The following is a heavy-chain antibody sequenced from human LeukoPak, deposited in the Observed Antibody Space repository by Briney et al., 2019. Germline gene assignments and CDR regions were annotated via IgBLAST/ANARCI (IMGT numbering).Heavy chain of an antibody. J-gene: IGHJ6*02. Sequence: GGSLRLSSAASGFTFSSYWMHWVRQAPGKGLVWVSRINSDGSSTSYADSVKGRLTISRDNAKNTLYLQMNSLRAEDTAVYYCARGFEDYYYYGMDVWGQGTTVTVSS. V-gene: IGHV3-74*01. CDR3: ARGFEDYYYYGMDV. CDR1: GFTFSSYW. CDR2: INSDGSST.